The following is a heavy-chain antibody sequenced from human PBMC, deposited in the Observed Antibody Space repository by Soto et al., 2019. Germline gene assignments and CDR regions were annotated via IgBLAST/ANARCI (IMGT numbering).Heavy chain of an antibody. Sequence: GGSLRLSCAASGFTFSSYGMHWVRQAPGKGLEWVAVISYDGSNKYYADSVKGRFTISRDNSKNTLYLQMNSLRAEDTAVYYCARMYSNYALDIWGQGTMVTVSS. CDR3: ARMYSNYALDI. CDR1: GFTFSSYG. D-gene: IGHD6-13*01. J-gene: IGHJ3*02. V-gene: IGHV3-30*03. CDR2: ISYDGSNK.